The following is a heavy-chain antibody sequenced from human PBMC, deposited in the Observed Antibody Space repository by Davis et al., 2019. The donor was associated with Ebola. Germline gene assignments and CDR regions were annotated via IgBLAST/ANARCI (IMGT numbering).Heavy chain of an antibody. Sequence: GGSLRLSCAASGFTFDDYAMHWVRQAPGKGLEWVSGISWNSGSIGYADSVKGRFTISRDNSKNMIYLQMNSLRVDDTAVYYCARDGDSSGWYYFDYWGQGTPVTVSS. CDR2: ISWNSGSI. V-gene: IGHV3-9*01. CDR3: ARDGDSSGWYYFDY. D-gene: IGHD6-13*01. CDR1: GFTFDDYA. J-gene: IGHJ4*02.